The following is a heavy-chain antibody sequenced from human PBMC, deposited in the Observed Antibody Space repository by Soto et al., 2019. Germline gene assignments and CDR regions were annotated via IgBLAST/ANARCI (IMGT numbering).Heavy chain of an antibody. V-gene: IGHV4-59*11. CDR2: IYYSGSI. CDR1: GASISSHY. J-gene: IGHJ3*02. Sequence: PSETLSLTCTVSGASISSHYWNWIRQPPGKGLEWIGYIYYSGSISYNDSLKSRVTMSVDTSKNHLSLKLTSVTAADTAVYYCARDRDGFDIWGQGTLVTVSS. CDR3: ARDRDGFDI.